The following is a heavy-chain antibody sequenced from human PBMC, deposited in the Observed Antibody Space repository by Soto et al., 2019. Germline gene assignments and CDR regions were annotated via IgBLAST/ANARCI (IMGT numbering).Heavy chain of an antibody. Sequence: PSETLSLTCTVSGGSISSSSYYWGWIRQPPGKGLEWIGSIYYSGSTYYNPSLKSRVTISVDTSKNQFSLKLSSVTAADTAVYYCAREHIVVVTSNNWFDPWGQGTLVTVSS. CDR1: GGSISSSSYY. CDR3: AREHIVVVTSNNWFDP. CDR2: IYYSGST. V-gene: IGHV4-39*02. J-gene: IGHJ5*02. D-gene: IGHD2-21*02.